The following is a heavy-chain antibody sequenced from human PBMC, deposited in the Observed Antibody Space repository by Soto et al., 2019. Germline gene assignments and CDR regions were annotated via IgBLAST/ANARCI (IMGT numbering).Heavy chain of an antibody. Sequence: QVQLVQSGAEVKKPGASVKVSCKASGYTFTSYDINWVRQATGQGLEWMGWMNPNSGNTGYAQKFQGRVTMTRNTSISTAYMELSSLRCEDTAVYYCARGINYYASGDDVFDIWGQGTMVTVSS. CDR1: GYTFTSYD. D-gene: IGHD3-10*01. CDR3: ARGINYYASGDDVFDI. V-gene: IGHV1-8*01. CDR2: MNPNSGNT. J-gene: IGHJ3*02.